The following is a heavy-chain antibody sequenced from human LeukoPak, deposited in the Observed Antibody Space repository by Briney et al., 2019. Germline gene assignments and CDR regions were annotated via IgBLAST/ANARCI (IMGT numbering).Heavy chain of an antibody. Sequence: GSLRLSCAASGFTFSNYDMHWVRQATGKGLEWVSAIGTAGDTYYPGSVKGRFTISKENAKNSLYLQMNSMRAGDTAVYYCARGRYCSGDSCYTDYYYYGMDVWGQGTTVTVSS. CDR1: GFTFSNYD. CDR2: IGTAGDT. J-gene: IGHJ6*02. D-gene: IGHD2-15*01. CDR3: ARGRYCSGDSCYTDYYYYGMDV. V-gene: IGHV3-13*04.